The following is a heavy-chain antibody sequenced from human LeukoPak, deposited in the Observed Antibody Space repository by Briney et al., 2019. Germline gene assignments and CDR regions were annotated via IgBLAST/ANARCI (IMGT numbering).Heavy chain of an antibody. CDR3: ARGLRLRFYGVYYYYYMDV. D-gene: IGHD5-12*01. J-gene: IGHJ6*03. V-gene: IGHV4-39*01. CDR2: IYYSGST. CDR1: GDSISSSSSY. Sequence: KASETLSLTCTVSGDSISSSSSYWGWIRQPPGEGLEWIGSIYYSGSTYYNTSLKSRVTISVDTSKNQFSLRLNSVTAADTAVYYCARGLRLRFYGVYYYYYMDVWGKGTTVTVSS.